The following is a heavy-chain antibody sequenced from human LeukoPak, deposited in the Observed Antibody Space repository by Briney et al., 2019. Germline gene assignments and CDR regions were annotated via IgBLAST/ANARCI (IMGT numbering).Heavy chain of an antibody. CDR2: IYYSGST. CDR3: AREGNQPDDPAAVAGHFDY. CDR1: GGSISSGGYS. Sequence: PSETLSLTCAVSGGSISSGGYSWSWIRQPPGKGLEWIGYIYYSGSTNYNPSLKSRVTISVDTSKNQFSLKLSSVTAADTAVYYCAREGNQPDDPAAVAGHFDYWGQGTLVTVSS. J-gene: IGHJ4*02. D-gene: IGHD6-19*01. V-gene: IGHV4-61*08.